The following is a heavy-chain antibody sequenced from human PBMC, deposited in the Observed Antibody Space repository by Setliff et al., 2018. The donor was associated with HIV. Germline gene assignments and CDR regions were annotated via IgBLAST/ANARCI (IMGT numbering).Heavy chain of an antibody. CDR3: ATAKEHWLSEGGFDY. Sequence: ASVKVSCKTSGYTFTAHYINWVRQAPGQGLEWVGFINPHTGSTNYPQNFQGRVIMTEDSSTDTAYMELSSLTSDDTAVYYCATAKEHWLSEGGFDYWGQGTLVTVSS. J-gene: IGHJ4*02. V-gene: IGHV1-2*02. CDR1: GYTFTAHY. D-gene: IGHD6-19*01. CDR2: INPHTGST.